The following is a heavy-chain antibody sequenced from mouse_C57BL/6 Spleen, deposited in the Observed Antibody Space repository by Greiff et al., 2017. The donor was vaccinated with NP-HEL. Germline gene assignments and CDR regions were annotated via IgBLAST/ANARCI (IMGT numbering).Heavy chain of an antibody. CDR2: ISYDGSN. CDR1: GYSITSGYY. D-gene: IGHD2-3*01. CDR3: ARGEYDGYFAY. J-gene: IGHJ3*01. V-gene: IGHV3-6*01. Sequence: EVKLVESGPGLVKPSQSLSLTCSVTGYSITSGYYWNWIRQFPGNKLEWMGYISYDGSNNYNPSLKNRISITRDTSKNQFFLKLNSVTTEDTATYYCARGEYDGYFAYWGQGTLVTVSA.